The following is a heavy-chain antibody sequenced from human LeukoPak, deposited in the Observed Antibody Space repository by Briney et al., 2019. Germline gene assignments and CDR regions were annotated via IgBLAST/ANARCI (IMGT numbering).Heavy chain of an antibody. V-gene: IGHV3-23*01. Sequence: PGGSLRLSCAASGFTFSSYAVSWVRQAPGKGLEWVSSISGSGGSTYYADSVKGRFTVSRDNSKNALYLQMNSLRAEDTALYYCAKALVSGNTWPARWFDPWGQGTLVTVSS. CDR1: GFTFSSYA. D-gene: IGHD5/OR15-5a*01. J-gene: IGHJ5*02. CDR3: AKALVSGNTWPARWFDP. CDR2: ISGSGGST.